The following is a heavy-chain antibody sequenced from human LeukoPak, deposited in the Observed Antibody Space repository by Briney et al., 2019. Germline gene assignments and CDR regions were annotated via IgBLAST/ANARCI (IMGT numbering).Heavy chain of an antibody. CDR1: GFIFSSYS. Sequence: PGGSLRLSCAASGFIFSSYSMNWVRQAPGKGLEWVSYISSSSSTMYYAASVKGRFSISRDNAQNSLYLQMNSLRAEDTAAYYCAKGYYFDILSGYSSLDSWGQGTLVTVSS. CDR3: AKGYYFDILSGYSSLDS. D-gene: IGHD3-9*01. CDR2: ISSSSSTM. J-gene: IGHJ4*02. V-gene: IGHV3-48*01.